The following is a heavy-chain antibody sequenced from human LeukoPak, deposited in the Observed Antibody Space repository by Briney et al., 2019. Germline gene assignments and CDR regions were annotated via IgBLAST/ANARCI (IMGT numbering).Heavy chain of an antibody. CDR3: AREGSAMIDAFDI. J-gene: IGHJ3*02. D-gene: IGHD3-22*01. CDR2: INPNSGGT. CDR1: GYTFTGYY. V-gene: IGHV1-2*02. Sequence: GASVKVSCKASGYTFTGYYMHWVRQAPGQGLEWMGWINPNSGGTNYAQKFQGRVTMTRDTSISTAYMELSRHRSDDTAVYYCAREGSAMIDAFDIWGQGTMVTVSS.